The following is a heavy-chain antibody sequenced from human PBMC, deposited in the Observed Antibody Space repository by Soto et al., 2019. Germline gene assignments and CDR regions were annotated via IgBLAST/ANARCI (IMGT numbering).Heavy chain of an antibody. V-gene: IGHV1-3*01. CDR2: INAGNGNT. Sequence: ASVKVSVKSSGSTFTSYSIHWVRQAPGQRLEWMGWINAGNGNTKYSQKFQGRVTITRDTSASTAYMELSSLRSEDTAVYYCARGYCSGGSCYSLYFQHWGQGTLVTVSS. D-gene: IGHD2-15*01. CDR1: GSTFTSYS. J-gene: IGHJ1*01. CDR3: ARGYCSGGSCYSLYFQH.